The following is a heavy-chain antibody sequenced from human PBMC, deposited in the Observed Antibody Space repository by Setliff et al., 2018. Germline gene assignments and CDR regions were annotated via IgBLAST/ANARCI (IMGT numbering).Heavy chain of an antibody. V-gene: IGHV3-23*01. J-gene: IGHJ4*02. Sequence: GGSLRLSCAASGFTFSSYAMSWVRQATGKGPEWVSAISGSGGSTYYADSVKCRFTISRDNSKNTLYLQMNSLRAEDTAVYYCAKQDRLFSIEGYFDYWGQGTLVTVSS. D-gene: IGHD3-22*01. CDR1: GFTFSSYA. CDR3: AKQDRLFSIEGYFDY. CDR2: ISGSGGST.